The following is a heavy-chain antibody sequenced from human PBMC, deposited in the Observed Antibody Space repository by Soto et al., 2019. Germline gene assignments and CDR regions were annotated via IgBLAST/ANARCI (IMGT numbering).Heavy chain of an antibody. Sequence: SVKVSCKASGGTFSSYAISWVRQAPGQGLEWMGGIIPIFGTANYAQKFQGRVTITADESTSTAYMELSSLRSEDTAVYYCALSLYSSGWYPPSYYYYYGMDVWGQGTTVTVSS. V-gene: IGHV1-69*13. CDR3: ALSLYSSGWYPPSYYYYYGMDV. CDR1: GGTFSSYA. D-gene: IGHD6-19*01. J-gene: IGHJ6*02. CDR2: IIPIFGTA.